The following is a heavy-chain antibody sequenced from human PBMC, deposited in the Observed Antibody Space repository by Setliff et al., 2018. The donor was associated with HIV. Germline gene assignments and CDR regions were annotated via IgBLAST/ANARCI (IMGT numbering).Heavy chain of an antibody. D-gene: IGHD3-9*01. CDR3: ARGDDILTGYYDNWFDP. CDR1: GGSFNGYY. J-gene: IGHJ5*02. Sequence: PSETLSLTCAVYGGSFNGYYWSWIRQPAGKGLEWIGRIYTSGSTNYNPSLKSRVTMSVDTSKNQFSLKLSSVTAADTAVYYCARGDDILTGYYDNWFDPWGQGTLVTVSS. CDR2: IYTSGST. V-gene: IGHV4-59*10.